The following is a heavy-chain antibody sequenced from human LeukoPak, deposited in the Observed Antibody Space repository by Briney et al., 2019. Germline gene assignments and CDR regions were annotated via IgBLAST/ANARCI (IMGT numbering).Heavy chain of an antibody. CDR1: GFTFDDYG. Sequence: GGSLRLSCAAPGFTFDDYGMSWVRQAPGKGLEWVSGINWNGGSTGYVDSVKGGFTISREKAKNSLYLQMNSLRAEDTALYYCAREGGYCSSTSCYPHFDYWGQGTLVTVSS. J-gene: IGHJ4*02. CDR3: AREGGYCSSTSCYPHFDY. CDR2: INWNGGST. D-gene: IGHD2-2*01. V-gene: IGHV3-20*04.